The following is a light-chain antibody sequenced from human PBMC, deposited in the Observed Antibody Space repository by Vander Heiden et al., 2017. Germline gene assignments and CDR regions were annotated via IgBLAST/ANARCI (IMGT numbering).Light chain of an antibody. CDR2: QDN. J-gene: IGLJ3*02. CDR3: QAWDNNIVV. V-gene: IGLV3-1*01. CDR1: KLGDKY. Sequence: SYEVTQPPSVSVFPGQTASLTCSGDKLGDKYACWYQQKPGQSPVLVIYQDNKRPSGIPERFSGSTSGNTATLTISGTQPMDEADYYCQAWDNNIVVFGGGTKLTVL.